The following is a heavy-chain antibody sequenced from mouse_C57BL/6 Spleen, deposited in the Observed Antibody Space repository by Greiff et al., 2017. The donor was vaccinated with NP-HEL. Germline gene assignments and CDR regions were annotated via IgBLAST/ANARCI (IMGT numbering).Heavy chain of an antibody. CDR3: ARDQGLLDY. D-gene: IGHD2-3*01. V-gene: IGHV5-4*01. Sequence: DVMLVESGGGLVKPGGSLKLSCAAPGFTFSSYAMSWVRQTPEQRLEWVATISDGGSYTYYPDNVKGRFTISRDNAKNNLYLQLSHLKSEDTAMYYCARDQGLLDYWGRGTTLTVSS. CDR2: ISDGGSYT. J-gene: IGHJ2*01. CDR1: GFTFSSYA.